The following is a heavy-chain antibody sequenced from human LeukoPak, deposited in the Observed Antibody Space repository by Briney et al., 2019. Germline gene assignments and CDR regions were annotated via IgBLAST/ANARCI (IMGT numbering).Heavy chain of an antibody. J-gene: IGHJ4*02. D-gene: IGHD3-10*01. Sequence: ASVPASCKASGYTFTSYGITWVRQAPGQGLEWMGWISAYKGDTNYAQKLQGRVTMTTDTSTSTAYMDLRSLTSDDTAVYYCARGGYYGSGSFPDYWGQGTLVTVSS. V-gene: IGHV1-18*01. CDR3: ARGGYYGSGSFPDY. CDR2: ISAYKGDT. CDR1: GYTFTSYG.